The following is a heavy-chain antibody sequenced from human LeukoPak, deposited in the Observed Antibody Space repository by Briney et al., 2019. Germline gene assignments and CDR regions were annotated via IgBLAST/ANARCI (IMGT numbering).Heavy chain of an antibody. CDR3: ARGPIIVGGSYYYYYGMDV. J-gene: IGHJ6*02. V-gene: IGHV4-34*01. Sequence: PSETLSLTCAVYGGSFSGYYWSWIRQPPGKGLGWIGEINHSGSTNYNPSLKSRVTISVDTSKNQFSLKLSSVTAADTAVYYCARGPIIVGGSYYYYYGMDVWGQGTTVTVSS. D-gene: IGHD1-26*01. CDR2: INHSGST. CDR1: GGSFSGYY.